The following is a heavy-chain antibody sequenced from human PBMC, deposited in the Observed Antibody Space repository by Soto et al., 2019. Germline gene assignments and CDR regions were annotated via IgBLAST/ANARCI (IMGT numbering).Heavy chain of an antibody. V-gene: IGHV4-31*03. CDR3: ARTGERFGEKRENWFDP. J-gene: IGHJ5*02. CDR2: IYYSGST. Sequence: QVQLQESGPGLVKPSQTLSLTCTVSGGSISSGGYYWSWIRQHPGKGLEWIGYIYYSGSTYYNPSLKSRVTISVETSKNQFSLKMSSVTAADTAVYYCARTGERFGEKRENWFDPWGQGTLLTVSS. CDR1: GGSISSGGYY. D-gene: IGHD3-10*01.